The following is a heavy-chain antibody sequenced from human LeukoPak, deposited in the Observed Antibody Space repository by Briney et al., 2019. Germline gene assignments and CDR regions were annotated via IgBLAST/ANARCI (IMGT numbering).Heavy chain of an antibody. CDR3: AKDGMDV. CDR2: ISYDGSNK. V-gene: IGHV3-30*04. CDR1: GFTFSSYA. Sequence: GRSLRLSCAASGFTFSSYAMHWVRQAPGKGLEWVAVISYDGSNKYYADSVKGRFTISRDNSKNTLYLQMNSLRAEDTAVYYCAKDGMDVWGQGTTVTVSS. J-gene: IGHJ6*02.